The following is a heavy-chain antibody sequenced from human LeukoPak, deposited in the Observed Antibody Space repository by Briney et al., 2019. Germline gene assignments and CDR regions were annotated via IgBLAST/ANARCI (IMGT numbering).Heavy chain of an antibody. V-gene: IGHV4-4*07. D-gene: IGHD3-22*01. Sequence: PSETLSLTCTVSGGSISSYYWSWIRQPAGKGLEWIGRIYTSGTTNSNPSLKSRVTISVDTSKNQFSLKLSSVTAADTAVYYCAREYYDNNKAPAFDIWGQGTMVTVSS. J-gene: IGHJ3*02. CDR2: IYTSGTT. CDR1: GGSISSYY. CDR3: AREYYDNNKAPAFDI.